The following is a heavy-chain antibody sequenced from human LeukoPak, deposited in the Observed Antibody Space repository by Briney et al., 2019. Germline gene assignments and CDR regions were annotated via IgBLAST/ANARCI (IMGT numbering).Heavy chain of an antibody. J-gene: IGHJ4*02. CDR3: ARAHYYGSGGAKD. V-gene: IGHV3-21*01. D-gene: IGHD3-10*01. CDR1: GFTFSSYS. Sequence: GGSLRLSCAASGFTFSSYSMNGVRQAPGKGLEWVSSISSSNSYIYYADSVKGRFTTSRDNTKNSLYLQTNRLRAEGTAVYYCARAHYYGSGGAKDWGQATLVTASS. CDR2: ISSSNSYI.